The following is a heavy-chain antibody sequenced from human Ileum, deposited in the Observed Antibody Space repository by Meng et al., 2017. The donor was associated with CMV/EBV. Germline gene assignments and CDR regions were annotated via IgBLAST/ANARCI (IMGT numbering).Heavy chain of an antibody. CDR3: ARVTNPEYFEH. V-gene: IGHV1-18*04. J-gene: IGHJ1*01. Sequence: VHLVQSEAEVKKPGASVKVSCKASGDTYTNYGISWVRQAPGQGLEWIGWVSAYDGDTNYAQKVKGRVTMTTDTSTTTAYMELRSLRSDDTAIYYCARVTNPEYFEHWGQGTLVTVSS. CDR2: VSAYDGDT. CDR1: GDTYTNYG.